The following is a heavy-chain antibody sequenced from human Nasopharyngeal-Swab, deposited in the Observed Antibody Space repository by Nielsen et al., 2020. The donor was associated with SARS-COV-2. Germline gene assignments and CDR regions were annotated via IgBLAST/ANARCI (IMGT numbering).Heavy chain of an antibody. V-gene: IGHV4-34*01. J-gene: IGHJ3*02. CDR2: INHSGST. CDR3: ARATYYDYVWGSYRPGAFDI. Sequence: WIRQPPGKGLEWIGEINHSGSTNYNPSLKSRVTMSVDTSKNQFSLKLSSVTAADTAVYYCARATYYDYVWGSYRPGAFDIWGQGTMVTVSS. D-gene: IGHD3-16*02.